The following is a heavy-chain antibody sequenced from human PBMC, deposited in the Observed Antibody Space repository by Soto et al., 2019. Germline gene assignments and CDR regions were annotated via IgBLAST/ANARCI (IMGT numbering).Heavy chain of an antibody. V-gene: IGHV3-33*01. CDR1: GFTLWIYG. J-gene: IGHJ5*02. CDR3: ARDSDYSNYWFDP. D-gene: IGHD4-4*01. Sequence: GGSPKICRAASGFTLWIYGMHGVRQSPGKGLEWVAVIWHDGSNKYYADSVKGRFTISRDNSKNTLYLQMNSLRAEDTAVYYCARDSDYSNYWFDPWGQGTLVTVSS. CDR2: IWHDGSNK.